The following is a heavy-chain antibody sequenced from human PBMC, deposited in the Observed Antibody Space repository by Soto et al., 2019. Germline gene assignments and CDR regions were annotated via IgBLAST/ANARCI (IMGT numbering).Heavy chain of an antibody. CDR3: ARAYYDSSGYYPLV. J-gene: IGHJ4*02. Sequence: GASVKVSCKASGYTFTSYGISWVRQAPGQGLEWMGWISAYNGNTSYAQKFQGRVTMTRDTSTSTVYMELSSLRSEDTAVYYCARAYYDSSGYYPLVWGQGTQVTVSS. CDR2: ISAYNGNT. D-gene: IGHD3-22*01. CDR1: GYTFTSYG. V-gene: IGHV1-18*01.